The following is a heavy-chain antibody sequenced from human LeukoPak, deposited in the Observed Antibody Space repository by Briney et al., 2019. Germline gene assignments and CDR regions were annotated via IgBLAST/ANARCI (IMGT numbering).Heavy chain of an antibody. D-gene: IGHD3-10*01. CDR2: ISGSGGST. J-gene: IGHJ4*02. Sequence: PGGSLRLSCAASGFTFSSYAMRWVRQAPGKGLEWVSAISGSGGSTYYADSVKGRFTISRDNSKNTLYLQMNSLRAEDTAVYYCAKDGTWFGELFIPTHFDYWGQGALVTVSS. V-gene: IGHV3-23*01. CDR1: GFTFSSYA. CDR3: AKDGTWFGELFIPTHFDY.